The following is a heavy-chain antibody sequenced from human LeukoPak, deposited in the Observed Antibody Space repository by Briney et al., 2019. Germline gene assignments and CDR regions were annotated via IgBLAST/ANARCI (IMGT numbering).Heavy chain of an antibody. Sequence: GGSLRLSCAASGFTLSSYWMHWVRQAPGKGRVWVSRVKSDGSRTSYADSVKGRFTISRDNAKNTLYLQMNSLRAEDTAVYYCARDPDLSGYSFFGYWGQGTLVTVSS. CDR2: VKSDGSRT. V-gene: IGHV3-74*01. D-gene: IGHD3-22*01. CDR1: GFTLSSYW. J-gene: IGHJ4*02. CDR3: ARDPDLSGYSFFGY.